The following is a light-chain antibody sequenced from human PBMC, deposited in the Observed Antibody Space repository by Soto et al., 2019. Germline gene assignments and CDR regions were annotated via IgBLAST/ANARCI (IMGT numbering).Light chain of an antibody. V-gene: IGKV3-11*01. J-gene: IGKJ4*01. CDR3: KQCNSWPLR. Sequence: DIVLTQSPATLSLSPGESATLSCRASQSVSRCLVWFQHKPGQAPRLVIHDASYRDADIPARFSGSGSETDFTLTIRSLQPEDLAVYYGKQCNSWPLRFGGGTKLEIK. CDR2: DAS. CDR1: QSVSRC.